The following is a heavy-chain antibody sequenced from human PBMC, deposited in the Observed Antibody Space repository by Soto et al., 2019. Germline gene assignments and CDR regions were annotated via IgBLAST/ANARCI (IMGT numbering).Heavy chain of an antibody. CDR2: SRADNSHP. J-gene: IGHJ3*02. V-gene: IGHV1-18*01. CDR3: ARAPDRFDFVWGRNDALDI. Sequence: GPEVKKPGASVKVSCRAFGYRFTEFGISWVRQAPGQGLEWVGWSRADNSHPNYAKSLQGRVNVTTDTSSNTAYMELTSLTYADTAVYYCARAPDRFDFVWGRNDALDIWGQGTLVFVSS. CDR1: GYRFTEFG. D-gene: IGHD3-16*01.